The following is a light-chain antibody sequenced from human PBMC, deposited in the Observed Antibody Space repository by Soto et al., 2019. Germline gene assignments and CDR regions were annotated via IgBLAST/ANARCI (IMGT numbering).Light chain of an antibody. Sequence: QSALTQPASVSGSPGQSITISCTGTSSDVGGYNWLSWYQQHPGKAPKLIIYEVSNRPSGVSNRFSGSKSGNTASLTISRLQIEDEADYYCSSYTSSSTPVFGGGTKVTVL. CDR2: EVS. CDR1: SSDVGGYNW. V-gene: IGLV2-14*01. CDR3: SSYTSSSTPV. J-gene: IGLJ3*02.